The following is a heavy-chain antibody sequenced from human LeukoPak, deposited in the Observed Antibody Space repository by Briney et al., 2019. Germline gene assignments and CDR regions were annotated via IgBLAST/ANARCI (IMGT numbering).Heavy chain of an antibody. Sequence: ASVKVSCKASGYTFTGYYMHWVRQAPGQGLEWMGWINPNSGGTNYAQKFQGRVTMTRDTSISTAYMELSSLRSEDTAVYYCARSPGGNSNYYYYMDVWGKGTTVTISS. D-gene: IGHD4-23*01. J-gene: IGHJ6*03. CDR1: GYTFTGYY. CDR2: INPNSGGT. V-gene: IGHV1-2*02. CDR3: ARSPGGNSNYYYYMDV.